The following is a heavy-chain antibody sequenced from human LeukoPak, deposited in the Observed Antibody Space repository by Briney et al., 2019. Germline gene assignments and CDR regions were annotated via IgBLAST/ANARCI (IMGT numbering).Heavy chain of an antibody. CDR3: AKDFGRFGELLVGDDAFDI. Sequence: QPGGSLRLSWAASGFAFSNYAMSWVRQAPGKGLEWVSAISGNGGTTYYADSVKGRFTISRDNSKNTLYLQMNSLRAEDTAVYYCAKDFGRFGELLVGDDAFDIWGQGTMVTVSS. D-gene: IGHD3-10*01. J-gene: IGHJ3*02. CDR1: GFAFSNYA. CDR2: ISGNGGTT. V-gene: IGHV3-23*01.